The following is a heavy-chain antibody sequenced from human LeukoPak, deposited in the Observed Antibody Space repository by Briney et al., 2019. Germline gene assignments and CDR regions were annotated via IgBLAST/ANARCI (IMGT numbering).Heavy chain of an antibody. D-gene: IGHD6-13*01. J-gene: IGHJ6*03. CDR2: ISGSGGST. Sequence: GGSLRLSCAASGFTFSSYAMSWVRQAPGKVLEWVSAISGSGGSTYYADSVKGRFTISRDNSKNTLYLQMNSLRAEDTAVYYCASHSSSYYYYMDVWGKGTTVTVSS. CDR3: ASHSSSYYYYMDV. V-gene: IGHV3-23*01. CDR1: GFTFSSYA.